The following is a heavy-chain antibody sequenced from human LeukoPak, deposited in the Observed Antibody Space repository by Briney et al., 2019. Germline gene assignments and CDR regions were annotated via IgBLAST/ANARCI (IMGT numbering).Heavy chain of an antibody. V-gene: IGHV3-30*18. D-gene: IGHD6-6*01. CDR1: GFTFSSYG. Sequence: GGSLRLSCAASGFTFSSYGRHWVRQAPGKGLEWVAVISYDGSNKYYADSVKGRFTISRDNSKNTLYLQMNSLRAEDTAVYYCAKGVWYSSSSGLDYWGQGTLVTVSS. CDR3: AKGVWYSSSSGLDY. J-gene: IGHJ4*02. CDR2: ISYDGSNK.